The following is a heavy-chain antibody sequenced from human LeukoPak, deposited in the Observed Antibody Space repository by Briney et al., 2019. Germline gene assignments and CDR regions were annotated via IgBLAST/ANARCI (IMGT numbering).Heavy chain of an antibody. Sequence: GGSLRLSCAASGFTFSSYEMNWVRQAPGKGLEWVSTISGRGGTTYYADSVKGRFSISRDNSKNTLYLQMNSLRAEDTAVYYCAKSRWSDTSGYYYFDCWGQGTLVTVSS. D-gene: IGHD3-22*01. CDR3: AKSRWSDTSGYYYFDC. J-gene: IGHJ4*02. V-gene: IGHV3-23*01. CDR1: GFTFSSYE. CDR2: ISGRGGTT.